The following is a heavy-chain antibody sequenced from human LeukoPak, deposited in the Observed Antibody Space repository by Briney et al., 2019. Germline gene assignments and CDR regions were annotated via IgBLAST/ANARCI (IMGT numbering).Heavy chain of an antibody. CDR1: GFTFSSYG. D-gene: IGHD3-16*02. CDR2: ISGSGGST. V-gene: IGHV3-23*01. J-gene: IGHJ3*02. Sequence: PGGSLRLSCAASGFTFSSYGMSWVRQAPGKGLEWVSAISGSGGSTYYADSVKGRFTISRDNSKNTLYLQMNSLRAEDTAVYYCARVGYVWGSYRPNDAFDIWGQGTMVTVSS. CDR3: ARVGYVWGSYRPNDAFDI.